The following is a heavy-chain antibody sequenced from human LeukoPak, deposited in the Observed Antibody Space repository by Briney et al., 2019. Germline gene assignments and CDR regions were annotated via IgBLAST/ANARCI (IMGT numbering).Heavy chain of an antibody. J-gene: IGHJ4*02. D-gene: IGHD6-6*01. CDR1: GYTFTSYY. CDR2: INPSGGST. Sequence: ASVKVSCKASGYTFTSYYMHWVRQAPGQGLEWMGVINPSGGSTSYAQRFQGRVTMTRDTSTSTFYMELSSLRSEDTAVYYCASSTLSSSSGDFWGQESLVTVSS. V-gene: IGHV1-46*01. CDR3: ASSTLSSSSGDF.